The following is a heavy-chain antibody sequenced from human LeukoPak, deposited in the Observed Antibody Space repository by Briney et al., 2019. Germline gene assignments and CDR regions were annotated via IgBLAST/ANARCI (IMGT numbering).Heavy chain of an antibody. CDR3: ARRRGGIGEFLPRGFDP. CDR1: GYSFTSYW. D-gene: IGHD3-10*01. V-gene: IGHV5-51*01. Sequence: LGESLKISCKGSGYSFTSYWIGWVRQMPGKGLEWMGIIYPGDSDTRYSPSFQGQVTISADKSISTAYLQWSSLKASDTAMYYCARRRGGIGEFLPRGFDPWGQGTLVTVSS. J-gene: IGHJ5*02. CDR2: IYPGDSDT.